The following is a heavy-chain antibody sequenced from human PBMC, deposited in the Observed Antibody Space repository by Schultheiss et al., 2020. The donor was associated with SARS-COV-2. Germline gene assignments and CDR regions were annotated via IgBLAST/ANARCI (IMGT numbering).Heavy chain of an antibody. CDR2: IYYSGST. D-gene: IGHD6-19*01. CDR3: ARSPNLAGPVDY. V-gene: IGHV4-59*01. J-gene: IGHJ4*02. CDR1: GGSISSYY. Sequence: SQTLSLTCTVSGGSISSYYWSWIRQPPGKGLEWIGYIYYSGSTNYNPSLKSRVTISVDTSKNQFSLKLSSVTAADTAVYYCARSPNLAGPVDYWGQGTLVTVSS.